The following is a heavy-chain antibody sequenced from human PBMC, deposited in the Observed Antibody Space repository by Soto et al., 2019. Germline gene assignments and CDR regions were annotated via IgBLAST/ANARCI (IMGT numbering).Heavy chain of an antibody. J-gene: IGHJ3*01. CDR2: IRAYHSYT. D-gene: IGHD5-18*01. Sequence: SVKVSCKASGYTFTSYCISWVRQPPAQELARVGWIRAYHSYTNYAQKLQGRVTITTDTSTGTAYMELRSLNSDDTAVYYCARDSRGYSYGLDAFGVWGKAAMVTVSS. CDR1: GYTFTSYC. V-gene: IGHV1-18*04. CDR3: ARDSRGYSYGLDAFGV.